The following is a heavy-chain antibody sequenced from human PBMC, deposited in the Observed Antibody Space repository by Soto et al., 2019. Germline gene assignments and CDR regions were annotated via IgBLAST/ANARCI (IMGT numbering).Heavy chain of an antibody. Sequence: QVQLVQSGAEVKEPGSSVNVSCKTSGGTFGNTAVTWVRQVPGQGLEWIGGIVPLFGTANYAQKFRGRVMITADESTSTAYMDLSSLRSDVTAIYYCARDGDPGYSFWSGPLGGGRFDPWGQGTLVTVSS. D-gene: IGHD3-3*01. CDR2: IVPLFGTA. CDR1: GGTFGNTA. V-gene: IGHV1-69*12. CDR3: ARDGDPGYSFWSGPLGGGRFDP. J-gene: IGHJ5*02.